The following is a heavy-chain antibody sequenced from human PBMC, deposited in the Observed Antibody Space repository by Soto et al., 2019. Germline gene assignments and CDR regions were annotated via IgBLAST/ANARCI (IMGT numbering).Heavy chain of an antibody. CDR1: GGTFSSYA. Sequence: QVQLVQSGAEVKKPGSSVKVSCKASGGTFSSYAISWVRQAPGQGLEWMGGIIPIFGTANYAQKFQGRVTITADESTSTAYMELSSLRSEDTAVYYCARARPYYYYSSGYPHFDYWGQGTLVTVSS. CDR2: IIPIFGTA. CDR3: ARARPYYYYSSGYPHFDY. V-gene: IGHV1-69*01. D-gene: IGHD3-22*01. J-gene: IGHJ4*02.